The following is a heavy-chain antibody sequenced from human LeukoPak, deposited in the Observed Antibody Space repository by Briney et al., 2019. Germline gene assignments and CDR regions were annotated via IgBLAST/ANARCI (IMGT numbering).Heavy chain of an antibody. CDR2: IYPDDSDT. CDR1: GYSFTSQW. Sequence: GESLKISCKASGYSFTSQWIGWVRQMPGKGLEWIGIIYPDDSDTRYNPSFQGQVTFSVDKSISTAYLQWSSLKASDTAMYYCARPPLDGGNEFDYWGQETLVTVSS. V-gene: IGHV5-51*01. CDR3: ARPPLDGGNEFDY. D-gene: IGHD4-23*01. J-gene: IGHJ4*02.